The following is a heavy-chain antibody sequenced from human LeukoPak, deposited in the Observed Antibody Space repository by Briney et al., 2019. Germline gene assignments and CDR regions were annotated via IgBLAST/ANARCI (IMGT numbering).Heavy chain of an antibody. Sequence: SETLSLNCAVYGGSFSGYYLSWIRQPPGKGLEWIGEINHSGSTNYNPSLKSRVTISVDTSKNQFSLKLSSVTAADTAVYYCARERVGATGFDYWGQGTLVTVSS. CDR1: GGSFSGYY. CDR3: ARERVGATGFDY. J-gene: IGHJ4*02. D-gene: IGHD1-26*01. V-gene: IGHV4-34*01. CDR2: INHSGST.